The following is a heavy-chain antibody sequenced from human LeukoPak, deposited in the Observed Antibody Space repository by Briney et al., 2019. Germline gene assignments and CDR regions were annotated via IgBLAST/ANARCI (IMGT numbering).Heavy chain of an antibody. CDR2: INPNSGGT. Sequence: ASVKVSCKASGYTFTGYYMQWVRQAPGQGLEWMGWINPNSGGTNYAQKFQGRVTMTRDTSISTAYMELSRLRSDDTAVYYCARDSATVTTSGAFDIWGQGTMVTVSS. CDR3: ARDSATVTTSGAFDI. J-gene: IGHJ3*02. D-gene: IGHD4-17*01. V-gene: IGHV1-2*02. CDR1: GYTFTGYY.